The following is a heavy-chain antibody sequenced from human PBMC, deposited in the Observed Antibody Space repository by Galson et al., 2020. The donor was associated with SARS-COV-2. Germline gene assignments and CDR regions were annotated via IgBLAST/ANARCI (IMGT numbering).Heavy chain of an antibody. CDR2: IYYSGST. Sequence: SETLSLTCTVSGGSISSSSYYWGWIRQPPGKGLEWIGSIYYSGSTYYNPSLKSRVTISVDTSKNQFSLKLSSVTAADTAVYYCARQHLVLLWFGELLSGAFDIWGQGTMVTVSS. V-gene: IGHV4-39*01. D-gene: IGHD3-10*01. J-gene: IGHJ3*02. CDR1: GGSISSSSYY. CDR3: ARQHLVLLWFGELLSGAFDI.